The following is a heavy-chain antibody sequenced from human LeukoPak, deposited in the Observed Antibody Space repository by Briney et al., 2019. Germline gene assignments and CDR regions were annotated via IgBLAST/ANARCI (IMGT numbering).Heavy chain of an antibody. Sequence: GESLKISCKAFGYSFTSYWIGWVRQTPGKGLEWMGVIYPADSDTRDSPSFQGQVTFSADKSISTAYLQWSSLKASDTAVYYCARLGGIESEFDYWGQGTLVTVPS. CDR2: IYPADSDT. CDR3: ARLGGIESEFDY. CDR1: GYSFTSYW. J-gene: IGHJ4*02. D-gene: IGHD5-24*01. V-gene: IGHV5-51*01.